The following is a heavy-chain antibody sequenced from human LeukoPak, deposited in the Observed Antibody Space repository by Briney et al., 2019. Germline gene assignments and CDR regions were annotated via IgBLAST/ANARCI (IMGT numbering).Heavy chain of an antibody. Sequence: SEPLSLTCTVSGGSIRTYYWSWIRQPPGKGLEWIGYIYYSGSTNYNPSLKSRVTISVDTSKNQFSLKLSSVTAADTAVYYCARVWGDGMDVWGQGTTVTVSS. J-gene: IGHJ6*02. CDR3: ARVWGDGMDV. V-gene: IGHV4-59*12. CDR2: IYYSGST. CDR1: GGSIRTYY. D-gene: IGHD3-16*01.